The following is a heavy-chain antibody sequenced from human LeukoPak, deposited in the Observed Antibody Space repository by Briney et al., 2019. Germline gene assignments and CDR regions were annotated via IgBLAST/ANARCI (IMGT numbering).Heavy chain of an antibody. CDR1: GFIFSNDA. D-gene: IGHD6-13*01. CDR2: IWFDGSNK. J-gene: IGHJ4*02. Sequence: PGGSLRLSCAASGFIFSNDAMHWVRQAPGKGLEWVAFIWFDGSNKHYADSVKGRFTISRDNSKNTLYLQMNSLRAEDTAVYYCAKDQSAAGYYFDYWGQGTLVTVSS. CDR3: AKDQSAAGYYFDY. V-gene: IGHV3-30*02.